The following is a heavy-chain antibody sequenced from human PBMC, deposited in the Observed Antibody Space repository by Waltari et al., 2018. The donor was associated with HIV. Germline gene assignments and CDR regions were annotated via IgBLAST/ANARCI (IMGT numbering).Heavy chain of an antibody. CDR1: GYRFTSHA. CDR3: AREMSLIRVIAVAMDV. D-gene: IGHD6-19*01. V-gene: IGHV1-3*05. CDR2: VNTANGHT. J-gene: IGHJ6*02. Sequence: VQLVQSGAEEKKPGASVKISCKASGYRFTSHAIHWVRQAPGQRLEWVGWVNTANGHTKESQNFQGRVTITRDTSATTASMELNSLRSEDTAVYYCAREMSLIRVIAVAMDVWGQGTTVTVSS.